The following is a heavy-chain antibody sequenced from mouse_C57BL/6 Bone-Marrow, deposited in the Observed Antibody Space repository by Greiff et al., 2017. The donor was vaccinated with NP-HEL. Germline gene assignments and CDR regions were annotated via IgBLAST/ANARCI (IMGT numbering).Heavy chain of an antibody. J-gene: IGHJ3*01. Sequence: DVMLVESGGGLVKPGGSLKLSCAASGFTFSSYTMSWVRQTPEKRLEWVATISGGGGNTYYPDSVKGRFTISRDNAKNTLYLQMSSLRSEDTALYYCARHDSSVQFAYWGQGTLVTVSA. CDR3: ARHDSSVQFAY. D-gene: IGHD3-2*02. CDR1: GFTFSSYT. CDR2: ISGGGGNT. V-gene: IGHV5-9*01.